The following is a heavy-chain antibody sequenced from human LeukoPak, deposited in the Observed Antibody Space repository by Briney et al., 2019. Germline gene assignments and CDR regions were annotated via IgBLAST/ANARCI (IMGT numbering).Heavy chain of an antibody. CDR1: GGSFSAYY. Sequence: SETLSLTCAVYGGSFSAYYWSWIRQPPGKGLEWIGEINHSGSTNYNPSLKSRVTISVDTSKNQFSLKLTSVTAADTAVYYCGSRRTAMFGVIKGPIDYWGQGTLVTVSS. CDR2: INHSGST. CDR3: GSRRTAMFGVIKGPIDY. J-gene: IGHJ4*02. D-gene: IGHD3-3*01. V-gene: IGHV4-34*01.